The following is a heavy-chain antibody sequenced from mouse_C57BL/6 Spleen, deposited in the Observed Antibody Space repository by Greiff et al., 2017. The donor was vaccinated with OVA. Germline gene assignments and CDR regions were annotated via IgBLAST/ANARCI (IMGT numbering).Heavy chain of an antibody. CDR2: IYPSDSET. D-gene: IGHD1-1*01. CDR3: ARDYGSIFDY. V-gene: IGHV1-61*01. J-gene: IGHJ2*01. CDR1: GYTFTSYW. Sequence: QVQLQQPGAELVRPGSSVKLSCKASGYTFTSYWMDWVKQRPGQGLEWIGNIYPSDSETHYNQKFKDKATLTVDKSSSTAYMQLSSLTSEDSAVYYCARDYGSIFDYWGQGTTLTDSS.